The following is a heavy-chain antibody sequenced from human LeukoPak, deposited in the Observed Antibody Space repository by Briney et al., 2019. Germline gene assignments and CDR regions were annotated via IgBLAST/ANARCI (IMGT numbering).Heavy chain of an antibody. Sequence: SETLYLTCTVSSGSISSYYWSWIRQPAGKGLEWIGRIYSSGSTNYNPSLKSRVTMSGDTSKNQISLKLSSVTAADTAVYYCARGGISTSLDYWGQGTLVTVSS. V-gene: IGHV4-4*07. J-gene: IGHJ4*02. CDR2: IYSSGST. D-gene: IGHD2-2*01. CDR1: SGSISSYY. CDR3: ARGGISTSLDY.